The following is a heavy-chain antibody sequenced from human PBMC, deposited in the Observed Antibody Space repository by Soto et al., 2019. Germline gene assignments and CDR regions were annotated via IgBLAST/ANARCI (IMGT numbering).Heavy chain of an antibody. Sequence: GGSLSLSCAASGFTFSSYAMSWVRQAPGKGLEWVSVISASGGLTYYADSVKGRFTISRDNSKNTLYLQMNSLRAEDTAVYYCAKQVGYSGYDAAHYLDYWGQGTLVTVSS. CDR1: GFTFSSYA. CDR3: AKQVGYSGYDAAHYLDY. V-gene: IGHV3-23*01. J-gene: IGHJ4*02. CDR2: ISASGGLT. D-gene: IGHD5-12*01.